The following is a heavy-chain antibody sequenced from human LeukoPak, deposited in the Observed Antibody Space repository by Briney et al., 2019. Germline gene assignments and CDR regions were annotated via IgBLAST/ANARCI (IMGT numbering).Heavy chain of an antibody. V-gene: IGHV4-59*12. CDR1: GGSISSYY. CDR3: ARPLPYYYDSSGYYGAFDI. CDR2: IYYSGST. Sequence: SETLSLTCTVSGGSISSYYWSWIRQPPGKGLEWIGYIYYSGSTNYNPSLKSRVTISVDTSKNQFSLKLSSVTAADTAVYYCARPLPYYYDSSGYYGAFDIWGQGTMVTVSS. D-gene: IGHD3-22*01. J-gene: IGHJ3*02.